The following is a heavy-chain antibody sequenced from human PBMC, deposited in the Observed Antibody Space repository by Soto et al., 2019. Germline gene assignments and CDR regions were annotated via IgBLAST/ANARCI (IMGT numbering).Heavy chain of an antibody. Sequence: ASVKVSCKASGYTFIFYTMHWVRQAPGQRLEWMGWIHAGNGTTKYSQKFQDRVTITRDTSATTAYMELSSLRSEDTAVYYCARAEYTSNWYYYWGQGTLVTVSS. V-gene: IGHV1-3*01. D-gene: IGHD6-13*01. CDR2: IHAGNGTT. CDR1: GYTFIFYT. CDR3: ARAEYTSNWYYY. J-gene: IGHJ4*02.